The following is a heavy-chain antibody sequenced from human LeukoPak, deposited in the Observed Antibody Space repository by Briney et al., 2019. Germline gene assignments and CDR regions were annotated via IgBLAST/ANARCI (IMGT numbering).Heavy chain of an antibody. CDR3: AKGRQQWWTFDVLDI. CDR1: RFTFNTYG. CDR2: ISYDGSKK. D-gene: IGHD5-18*01. V-gene: IGHV3-30*18. Sequence: PGRSLRLSCAASRFTFNTYGMHWVRQAPGKGLEWMALISYDGSKKYYADSVKGRFTISRDNSESTLYLQMNNLRHEDTALYYCAKGRQQWWTFDVLDIWGQGTVVTVSS. J-gene: IGHJ3*02.